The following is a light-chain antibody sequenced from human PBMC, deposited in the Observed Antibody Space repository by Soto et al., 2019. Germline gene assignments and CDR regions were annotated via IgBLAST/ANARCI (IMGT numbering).Light chain of an antibody. J-gene: IGLJ2*01. CDR1: SRDVGGYNF. Sequence: QSALTQPPSASGSPGQSVTISCTGTSRDVGGYNFVSWYQQHPGKAPKLIIYEVTKRPSGVPDRFSGSKSGNTASLTVSGLQAEDEAHYYCNSYADSNNVIFGGGTKLTVL. CDR2: EVT. CDR3: NSYADSNNVI. V-gene: IGLV2-8*01.